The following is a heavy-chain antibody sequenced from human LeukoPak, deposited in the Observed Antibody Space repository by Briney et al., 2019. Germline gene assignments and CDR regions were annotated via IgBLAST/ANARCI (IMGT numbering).Heavy chain of an antibody. V-gene: IGHV3-23*01. J-gene: IGHJ4*02. CDR3: AKDSQSYFDY. CDR1: GLTLSSHG. CDR2: ISHNAFAT. Sequence: GGSLRLSCAASGLTLSSHGMTWVRQAPGKGLEWVSGISHNAFATYYADSVKGRFTISRDTSKNTLFLQMNSLRAEDTAVYYCAKDSQSYFDYWGRGTLVTVSS.